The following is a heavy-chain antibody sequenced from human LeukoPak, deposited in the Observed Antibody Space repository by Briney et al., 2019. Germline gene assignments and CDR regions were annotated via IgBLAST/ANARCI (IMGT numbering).Heavy chain of an antibody. V-gene: IGHV1-69*04. CDR3: ATDGPAAMGADYLYGLDV. D-gene: IGHD2-2*01. CDR1: GGTLSNYG. Sequence: SVKVSCKASGGTLSNYGISWVRQAPGQGLEWMGRIIPLLDITTYAERFQGRVTITADKSTSTAYLEVSSLRSKDTAVYYCATDGPAAMGADYLYGLDVWGQGTTVSVSS. CDR2: IIPLLDIT. J-gene: IGHJ6*02.